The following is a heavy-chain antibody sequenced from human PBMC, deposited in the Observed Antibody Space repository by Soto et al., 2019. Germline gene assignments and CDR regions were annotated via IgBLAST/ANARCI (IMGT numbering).Heavy chain of an antibody. J-gene: IGHJ3*02. CDR1: GDSVSSNSAA. CDR2: TYYRSKWYN. D-gene: IGHD2-2*01. CDR3: ARMKISSATMDAFDI. V-gene: IGHV6-1*01. Sequence: TLSLTCAISGDSVSSNSAAWNWIRQSPSRGLEWLGRTYYRSKWYNDYAVSVKSRVTINPDTSRNHFYLQLNSVTPEDTAVYFCARMKISSATMDAFDIWGQGKMVTVSS.